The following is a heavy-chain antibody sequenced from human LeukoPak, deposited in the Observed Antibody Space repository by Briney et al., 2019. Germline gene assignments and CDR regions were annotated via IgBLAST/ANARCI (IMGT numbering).Heavy chain of an antibody. CDR3: ARGRLYYDFWSGHPLDYMDV. CDR2: INHSGST. J-gene: IGHJ6*03. Sequence: SETLSLTCAVYGGSFSGYYWSWIRQPPGKGLEWIGEINHSGSTNYNPSLKSRVTISVDTSKNQFSLKLSSVTAADTAVYYCARGRLYYDFWSGHPLDYMDVWGKGTTVTVSS. D-gene: IGHD3-3*01. V-gene: IGHV4-34*01. CDR1: GGSFSGYY.